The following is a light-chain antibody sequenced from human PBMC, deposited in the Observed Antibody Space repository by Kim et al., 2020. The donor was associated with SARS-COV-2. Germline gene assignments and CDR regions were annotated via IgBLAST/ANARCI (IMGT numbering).Light chain of an antibody. CDR1: QSVSSNY. V-gene: IGKV3-20*01. CDR3: QQYGSSPYT. Sequence: LSPGERATLSGRASQSVSSNYLTWYQQKPGQAPRLLIYGASSRATGIPDRFSGSGSGTDFTLTISGLEPEDFAVYYCQQYGSSPYTFGQGTKLEI. J-gene: IGKJ2*01. CDR2: GAS.